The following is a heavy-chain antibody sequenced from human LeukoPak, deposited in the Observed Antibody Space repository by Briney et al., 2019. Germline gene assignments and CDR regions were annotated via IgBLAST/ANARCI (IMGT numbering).Heavy chain of an antibody. Sequence: ASVKVSCKASGYTFTGYYMHWVRQAPGQGLEWMGWINPNSGGTNYAQKFQGRVTMTRDTSTSTAYMELSRLRSDDTAVYYCARGAVHGAWLDPWGQGTLVTVSS. CDR2: INPNSGGT. J-gene: IGHJ5*02. V-gene: IGHV1-2*02. D-gene: IGHD3-10*01. CDR1: GYTFTGYY. CDR3: ARGAVHGAWLDP.